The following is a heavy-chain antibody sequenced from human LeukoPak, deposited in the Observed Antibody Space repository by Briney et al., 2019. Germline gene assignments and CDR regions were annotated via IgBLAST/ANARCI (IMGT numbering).Heavy chain of an antibody. CDR1: GFTFSDYY. Sequence: GGSLRLSCAASGFTFSDYYMSCIRQAPGKGLEWVSYISSSSSYTNYADSVKGRFTISRDNAKNSLYLQMNSLRAEDTAVYYCARVYSYGYFYFDYWGQGTLVTVSS. D-gene: IGHD5-18*01. V-gene: IGHV3-11*05. CDR3: ARVYSYGYFYFDY. CDR2: ISSSSSYT. J-gene: IGHJ4*02.